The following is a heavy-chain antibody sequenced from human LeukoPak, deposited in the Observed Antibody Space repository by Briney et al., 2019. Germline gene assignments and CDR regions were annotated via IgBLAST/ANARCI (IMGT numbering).Heavy chain of an antibody. J-gene: IGHJ4*02. CDR3: ARAARGSYHFDY. Sequence: ASVKVSCKASGYTFTGYYMHWVRQAPGQGLEWMGWINPNSGGTNYAQKFQGRVTMTRDTPISTAYMELSRLRSDDTAVYYCARAARGSYHFDYWGQGTLVTVSS. CDR1: GYTFTGYY. D-gene: IGHD1-26*01. V-gene: IGHV1-2*02. CDR2: INPNSGGT.